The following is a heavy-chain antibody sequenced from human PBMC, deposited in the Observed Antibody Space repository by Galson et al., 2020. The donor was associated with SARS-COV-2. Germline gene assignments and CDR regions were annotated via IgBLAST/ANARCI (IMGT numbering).Heavy chain of an antibody. D-gene: IGHD5-18*01. CDR3: AKRGPGYTYGYTDFDY. CDR1: GFSFSSYA. J-gene: IGHJ4*02. Sequence: GGSLRLSCAASGFSFSSYAMNWVRQAPGKGLEWISAISDTGSHTYYVDSVKGRFIISRDNSKNMLFLQMNSLRAEDTAVYYCAKRGPGYTYGYTDFDYWGQGTLVAVSS. CDR2: ISDTGSHT. V-gene: IGHV3-23*01.